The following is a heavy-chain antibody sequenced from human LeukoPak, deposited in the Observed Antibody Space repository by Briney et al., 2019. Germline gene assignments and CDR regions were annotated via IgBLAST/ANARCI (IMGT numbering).Heavy chain of an antibody. CDR2: ISSNGGST. CDR3: ARFYCSRTNCYFDY. Sequence: GGSLRLSCVASGFTFSTYTMDWVRQAPGKGLEYVSAISSNGGSTYYADSVNGRFTVSRDNSKSTLYLRMGSLRAEDMAVYYCARFYCSRTNCYFDYWGQGTLVTVSS. D-gene: IGHD2-2*01. V-gene: IGHV3-64*02. CDR1: GFTFSTYT. J-gene: IGHJ4*02.